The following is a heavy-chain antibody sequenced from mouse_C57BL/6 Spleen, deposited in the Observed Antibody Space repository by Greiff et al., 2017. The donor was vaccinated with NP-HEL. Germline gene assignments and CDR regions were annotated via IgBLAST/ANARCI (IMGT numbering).Heavy chain of an antibody. D-gene: IGHD2-5*01. CDR2: IYPGDGDT. CDR1: GYAFSSSW. J-gene: IGHJ3*01. V-gene: IGHV1-82*01. CDR3: YYYSNYAWFAY. Sequence: QVQLQQSGPELVKPGASVKISCKASGYAFSSSWMNWVKQRPGKGLEWIGRIYPGDGDTNYNGKFKGKATLTADKSSSTAYMQRSSLTSEDSAVYFCYYYSNYAWFAYWGQGTLVTVSA.